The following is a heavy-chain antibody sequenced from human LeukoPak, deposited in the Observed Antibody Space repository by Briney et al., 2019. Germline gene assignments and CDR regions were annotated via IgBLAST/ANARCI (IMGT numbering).Heavy chain of an antibody. CDR2: IKQDGSEK. CDR1: GFTFNSYA. Sequence: GGSLRLSCAASGFTFNSYAMNWVRQAPGKGLEWVANIKQDGSEKYYVDSVKGRFTISRDNAKNSLYLQMNSLRAEDTAVYYCARGQSLMYSGSYHQRFDYWGQGTLVTVSS. J-gene: IGHJ4*02. D-gene: IGHD1-26*01. CDR3: ARGQSLMYSGSYHQRFDY. V-gene: IGHV3-7*01.